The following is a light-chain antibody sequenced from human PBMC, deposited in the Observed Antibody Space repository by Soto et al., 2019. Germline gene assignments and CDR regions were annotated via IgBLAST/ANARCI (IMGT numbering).Light chain of an antibody. CDR3: QQRSNWPSIT. CDR2: GAS. CDR1: QSVSSSY. Sequence: EVVLTQSPVTLSLSPGERATLSCRAIQSVSSSYLAWYQQKPGQAPRLLIYGASSRATGIPARFSGSGSGTDFTLTINSLEPEDFAVYYCQQRSNWPSITFGQGTRLEIK. V-gene: IGKV3D-20*02. J-gene: IGKJ5*01.